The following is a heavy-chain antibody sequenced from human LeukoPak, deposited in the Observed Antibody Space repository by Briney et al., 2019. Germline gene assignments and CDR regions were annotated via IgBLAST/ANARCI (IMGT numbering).Heavy chain of an antibody. CDR2: IYYSGST. CDR3: ARSSSSWFDP. D-gene: IGHD2-15*01. CDR1: SGSISSGGYS. V-gene: IGHV4-61*08. J-gene: IGHJ5*02. Sequence: SETLSLTCAVSSGSISSGGYSWSWIRQPPGKGLEWIGYIYYSGSTNYNPSLKSRVTISVDTSKNQFSLKLSSVTAADTAVYYCARSSSSWFDPWGQGTLVTVSS.